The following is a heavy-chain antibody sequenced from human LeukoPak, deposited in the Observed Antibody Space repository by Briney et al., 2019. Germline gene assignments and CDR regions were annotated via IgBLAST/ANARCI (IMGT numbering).Heavy chain of an antibody. CDR2: ISSSSSYI. V-gene: IGHV3-21*01. CDR1: GFTFSSYS. J-gene: IGHJ6*03. CDR3: ARDQSPITILLAMDV. Sequence: GSLRLSCAASGFTFSSYSMNWVRQAPGKGLEWVSSISSSSSYIYYADSVKGRFTISRDNAKNSLYLQMNSLRAEDTAVYYCARDQSPITILLAMDVWGKGTTVTVSS. D-gene: IGHD3-3*01.